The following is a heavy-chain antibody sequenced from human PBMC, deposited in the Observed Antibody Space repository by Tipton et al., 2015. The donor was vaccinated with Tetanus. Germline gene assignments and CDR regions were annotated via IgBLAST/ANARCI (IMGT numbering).Heavy chain of an antibody. CDR1: GGSISSYY. CDR3: AREVAAPGTNWFDP. J-gene: IGHJ5*02. Sequence: LVKPSETLSLTCTVSGGSISSYYWSWIRQPPGKGLEWIGYIYYSGSTNYNPSLKSRVTISVDTSKNQFSLKLSSVTAADTAVYYCAREVAAPGTNWFDPWGQGTLVTVSS. CDR2: IYYSGST. V-gene: IGHV4-59*01. D-gene: IGHD6-13*01.